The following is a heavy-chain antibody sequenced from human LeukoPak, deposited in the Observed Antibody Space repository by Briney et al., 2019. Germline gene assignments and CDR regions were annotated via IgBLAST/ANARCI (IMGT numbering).Heavy chain of an antibody. CDR3: AKGPIVVVIPYYFDH. Sequence: GGSLRLSCAASGFTFSSYAMSWVRQAPGKGLEWVSAISGSGGSTYYADSVKGRFTISRDNSKNTLYLQMNSLRAEDTAVYYCAKGPIVVVIPYYFDHWGQGTLVTVSS. CDR1: GFTFSSYA. J-gene: IGHJ4*02. CDR2: ISGSGGST. D-gene: IGHD3-22*01. V-gene: IGHV3-23*01.